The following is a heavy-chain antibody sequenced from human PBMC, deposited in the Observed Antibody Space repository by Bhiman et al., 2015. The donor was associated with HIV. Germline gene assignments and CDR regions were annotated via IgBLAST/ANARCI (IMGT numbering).Heavy chain of an antibody. CDR1: GFTFDDYA. CDR2: ISYDGSNK. CDR3: ARGERGIAAAAYFDY. D-gene: IGHD6-13*01. J-gene: IGHJ4*02. Sequence: VQLVESGGGLVQPGRSLRLSCAASGFTFDDYAMHWVRQAPGKGLEWVAVISYDGSNKYYADSVKGRFTISRDNSKNTLYLQMNSLRADDTAVYYCARGERGIAAAAYFDYWGQGTLVTVSS. V-gene: IGHV3-30*04.